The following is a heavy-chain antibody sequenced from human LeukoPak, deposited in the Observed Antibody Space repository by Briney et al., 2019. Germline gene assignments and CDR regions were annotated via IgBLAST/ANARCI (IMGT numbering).Heavy chain of an antibody. D-gene: IGHD2-2*01. Sequence: GASVKVSCKASGYTFTSYAMHWVRRAPGQRLEWMGWINAGNGNTKYSQKFQGRVTITRDTSASTAYMELSSLRSEDTAVYYCARGDIVVVPAASPYDYWGQGTLVTVSS. CDR1: GYTFTSYA. V-gene: IGHV1-3*01. J-gene: IGHJ4*02. CDR3: ARGDIVVVPAASPYDY. CDR2: INAGNGNT.